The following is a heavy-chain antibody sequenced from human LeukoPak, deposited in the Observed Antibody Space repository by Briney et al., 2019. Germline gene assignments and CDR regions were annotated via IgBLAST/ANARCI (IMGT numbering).Heavy chain of an antibody. Sequence: GGSLRLSCAASGFTFSDYYMSWIRQAPGKGLEWVSYISSSSSYTNYADSVKGRFTISRDNAKNSLYLQMNSLRAEDTAVYYCARVCVGSWCYDYWGRGTLVTVSS. D-gene: IGHD3-10*02. CDR1: GFTFSDYY. J-gene: IGHJ4*02. CDR2: ISSSSSYT. V-gene: IGHV3-11*05. CDR3: ARVCVGSWCYDY.